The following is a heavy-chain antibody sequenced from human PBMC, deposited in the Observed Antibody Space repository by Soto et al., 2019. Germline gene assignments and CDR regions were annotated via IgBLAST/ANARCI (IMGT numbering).Heavy chain of an antibody. D-gene: IGHD3-22*01. CDR2: TYYRSKWFH. Sequence: QVQLRQSGPGLVSPSQTLSLTCVISGDYVSTNSAAWNWIRQSPSRGLEWLGRTYYRSKWFHDYAATMKSRLIINADTSKNQFSLQLNSVTPEDTALYYCARGHYGGSGYSYFLDSWGQGTLVTVSS. V-gene: IGHV6-1*01. CDR3: ARGHYGGSGYSYFLDS. CDR1: GDYVSTNSAA. J-gene: IGHJ4*02.